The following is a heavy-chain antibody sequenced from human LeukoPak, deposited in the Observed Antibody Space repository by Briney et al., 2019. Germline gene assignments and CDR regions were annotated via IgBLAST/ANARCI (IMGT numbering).Heavy chain of an antibody. CDR2: IYYSGNA. D-gene: IGHD3-10*01. V-gene: IGHV4-39*01. J-gene: IGHJ6*03. CDR3: ASVRRGFGEFSKYYSYYYMDV. CDR1: GGSISSSPYS. Sequence: SETLSLTCTISGGSISSSPYSWGWIRQPPGKGLEWIGTIYYSGNAYHNPSLKSRVTISVDTSKNQFSLRLSSVTAADTAVYYCASVRRGFGEFSKYYSYYYMDVWGKGTTVTISS.